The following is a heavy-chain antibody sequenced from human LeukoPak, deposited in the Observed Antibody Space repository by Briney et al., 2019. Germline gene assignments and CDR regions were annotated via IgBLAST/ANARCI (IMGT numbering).Heavy chain of an antibody. Sequence: SETLSLTCAVYGGSFSGYYWSWIRQPPGKGLEWIGEINHSGSTNYNPSLKSRVTIPVDTSKNQFSLKLSSVTAADTAVYYCARGRYSSGWPDYWGQGTLVTVSS. V-gene: IGHV4-34*01. CDR3: ARGRYSSGWPDY. CDR2: INHSGST. D-gene: IGHD6-19*01. CDR1: GGSFSGYY. J-gene: IGHJ4*02.